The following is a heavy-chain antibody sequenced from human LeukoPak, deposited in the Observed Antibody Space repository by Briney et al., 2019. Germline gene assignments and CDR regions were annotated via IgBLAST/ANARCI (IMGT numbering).Heavy chain of an antibody. CDR3: ARVLNGWEQQAIDF. D-gene: IGHD1-26*01. CDR2: MNPNSGGT. CDR1: GYTFTGYY. V-gene: IGHV1-2*02. Sequence: ASVKVSCKASGYTFTGYYLHWVRQAPGQGLERMGWMNPNSGGTNYAQKFQGRVTMTRNTSISTAYMELRRLRSDDTAVYHCARVLNGWEQQAIDFWGQGTLVTVSS. J-gene: IGHJ4*02.